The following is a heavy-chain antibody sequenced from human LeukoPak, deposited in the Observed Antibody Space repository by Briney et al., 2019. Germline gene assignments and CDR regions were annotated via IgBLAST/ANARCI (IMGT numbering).Heavy chain of an antibody. Sequence: GGSLRLSCAASGFTFSSYEMNWVRQAPGKGLEWVSYISSSGSTIYYADSVKGRFTISRDNAKNSLYLQMNSLRAEDTAVYYCARGRRIAFDIWGQGTMVTVSS. CDR1: GFTFSSYE. J-gene: IGHJ3*02. D-gene: IGHD1-1*01. V-gene: IGHV3-48*03. CDR2: ISSSGSTI. CDR3: ARGRRIAFDI.